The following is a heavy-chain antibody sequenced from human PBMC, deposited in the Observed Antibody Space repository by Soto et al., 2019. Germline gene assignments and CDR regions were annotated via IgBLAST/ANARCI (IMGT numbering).Heavy chain of an antibody. CDR1: GFTFSNYT. Sequence: PGESLKSSCEASGFTFSNYTMNWVRQAPGKGLEWVAIIGGIGQYAFYADSVKGRFTFSRDNSKNTIYLEMNNLRTEDTAIYFCAKGGTSHIYGIDARGPGPAVTVSS. J-gene: IGHJ6*02. V-gene: IGHV3-23*01. D-gene: IGHD3-16*01. CDR2: IGGIGQYA. CDR3: AKGGTSHIYGIDA.